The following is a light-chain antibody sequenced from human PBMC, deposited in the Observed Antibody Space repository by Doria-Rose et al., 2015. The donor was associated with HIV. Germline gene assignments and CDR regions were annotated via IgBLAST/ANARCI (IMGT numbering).Light chain of an antibody. Sequence: IRMTQSPESLGMSLGETAALNCKSNQSLLYTSKNYLAWYQQKPGQPPKLLIYWASTRQSGVPARFSGSGSGTDFTLTISSLEAEDVAVYYCQQYYDTPSFGPGTTVDIK. CDR2: WAS. CDR1: QSLLYTSKNY. J-gene: IGKJ3*01. CDR3: QQYYDTPS. V-gene: IGKV4-1*01.